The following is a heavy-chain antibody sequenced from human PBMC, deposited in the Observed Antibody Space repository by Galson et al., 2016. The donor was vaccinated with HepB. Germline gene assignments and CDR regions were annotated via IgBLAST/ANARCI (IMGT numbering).Heavy chain of an antibody. D-gene: IGHD6-19*01. J-gene: IGHJ4*02. Sequence: SLRLSCAASGFKFSRYAMHWVRQAPGKGLEWVADILYDGSDKEYADSVKGRFTISRDNSKNTLYLQMNSLRAEDTAVYYCAKDSTIAVAGTVFDSWGQGTLVTVSS. CDR1: GFKFSRYA. V-gene: IGHV3-30*18. CDR2: ILYDGSDK. CDR3: AKDSTIAVAGTVFDS.